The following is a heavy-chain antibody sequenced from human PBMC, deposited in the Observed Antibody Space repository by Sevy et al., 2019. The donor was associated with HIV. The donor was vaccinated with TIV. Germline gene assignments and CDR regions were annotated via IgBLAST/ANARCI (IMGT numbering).Heavy chain of an antibody. CDR1: GFTFSSYG. V-gene: IGHV3-30*18. Sequence: GGSLRLSCAASGFTFSSYGMHWVRQAPGKGLECVAVISYDGSNKYYADSVKGRFTISRDNSKNTLYLQMNSLRAEDTAVYYCAKDQDILTGYWLLLLSGGVDYWGQGTLVTVSP. J-gene: IGHJ4*02. CDR2: ISYDGSNK. D-gene: IGHD3-9*01. CDR3: AKDQDILTGYWLLLLSGGVDY.